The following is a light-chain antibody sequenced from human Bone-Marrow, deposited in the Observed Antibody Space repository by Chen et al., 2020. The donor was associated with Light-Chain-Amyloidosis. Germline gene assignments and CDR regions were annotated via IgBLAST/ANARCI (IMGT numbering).Light chain of an antibody. CDR1: SSDVGLYNL. V-gene: IGLV2-23*02. CDR3: CSYAGGTIVYV. J-gene: IGLJ1*01. CDR2: EVT. Sequence: QSTLTQPASVSGSPGQSITISCTGTSSDVGLYNLVSWYKQHPGKAPKILIHEVTNRPSGVSDRFSCSKSGTTAPLPFSVLQTEDAADYYCCSYAGGTIVYVCVPGTTVTVL.